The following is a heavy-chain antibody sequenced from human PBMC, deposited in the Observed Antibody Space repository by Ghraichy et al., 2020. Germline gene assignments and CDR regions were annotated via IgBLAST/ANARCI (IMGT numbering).Heavy chain of an antibody. CDR2: INHSGST. J-gene: IGHJ4*02. V-gene: IGHV4-34*01. D-gene: IGHD4-17*01. CDR1: GGSFSGYY. CDR3: ARGSRHYGDLDY. Sequence: SETLSLTCAVYGGSFSGYYWSWIRQPPGKGLEWIGEINHSGSTNYNPFLKSRVTISVDTSKNQFSLKLSSVTAADTAVYYCARGSRHYGDLDYWGQGTLVTVSS.